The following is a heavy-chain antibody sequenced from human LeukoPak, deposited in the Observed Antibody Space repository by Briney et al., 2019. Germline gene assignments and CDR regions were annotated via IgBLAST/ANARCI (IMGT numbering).Heavy chain of an antibody. CDR3: ASCSGGSCYLFDY. V-gene: IGHV3-30*04. Sequence: PGGSLRLSCAASGFTFSSYAMHWVRQAPGKGPEWVAVISYDGSNKYYADSVKGRFTISRDNSKNTLYLQMNSLRAEDTAVYYCASCSGGSCYLFDYWGQGTLVTVSS. CDR2: ISYDGSNK. CDR1: GFTFSSYA. J-gene: IGHJ4*02. D-gene: IGHD2-15*01.